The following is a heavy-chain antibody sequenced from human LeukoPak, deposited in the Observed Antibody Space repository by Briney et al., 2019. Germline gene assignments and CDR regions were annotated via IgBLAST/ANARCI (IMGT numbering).Heavy chain of an antibody. J-gene: IGHJ4*02. Sequence: ASVTVSCKASRYTFSSYDNNWVREAAGQGLEWMGWMNPNTGRRGFAQKFQGRRTMTMDTAITTDYMELSSLRSEETAVYYCARLSRTSDYYSSGGYYYLGYWGQGTPVTVSS. V-gene: IGHV1-8*01. CDR1: RYTFSSYD. D-gene: IGHD3-22*01. CDR2: MNPNTGRR. CDR3: ARLSRTSDYYSSGGYYYLGY.